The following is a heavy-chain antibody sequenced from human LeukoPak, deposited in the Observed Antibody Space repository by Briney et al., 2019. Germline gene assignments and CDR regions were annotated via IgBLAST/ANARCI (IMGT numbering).Heavy chain of an antibody. Sequence: SETLSLTCAVYGGSFSGYYWSWIRQPPGKGLEWIGEINHSGSTNYNPSLKSRVTISVDTSKNQFSLKLSSVTAADTAVYYCARASVGGDAFDIWGQGAMVTVSS. CDR2: INHSGST. J-gene: IGHJ3*02. D-gene: IGHD3-16*01. V-gene: IGHV4-34*01. CDR3: ARASVGGDAFDI. CDR1: GGSFSGYY.